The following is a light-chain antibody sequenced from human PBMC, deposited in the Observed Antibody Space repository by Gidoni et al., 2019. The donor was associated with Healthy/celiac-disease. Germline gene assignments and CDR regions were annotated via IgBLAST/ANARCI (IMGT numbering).Light chain of an antibody. CDR1: QSVSSSY. CDR2: GAS. V-gene: IGKV3-20*01. Sequence: EIVLTQSPGTLSLSPGVRATLSCRASQSVSSSYLAWYQQKPGQAPRLLIYGASSRATGIPDRFSGSGSGTDFTLTISRLEPEDFAVYYCQQYGSSPLTFGGXTKVEIK. CDR3: QQYGSSPLT. J-gene: IGKJ4*01.